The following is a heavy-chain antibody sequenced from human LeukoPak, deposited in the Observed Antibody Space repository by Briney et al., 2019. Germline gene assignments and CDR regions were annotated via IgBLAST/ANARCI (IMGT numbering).Heavy chain of an antibody. CDR3: AREGARRNWFDP. CDR2: IYYSGST. Sequence: KASETLSLTCTVSGGSISSYYWSWIRQPPGKGLEWIGYIYYSGSTNYNPSLKSRVAISVDTSKNQFSLKLSSVTAADTAVYYCAREGARRNWFDPWGQGTLVTVSS. V-gene: IGHV4-59*01. CDR1: GGSISSYY. J-gene: IGHJ5*02. D-gene: IGHD1-26*01.